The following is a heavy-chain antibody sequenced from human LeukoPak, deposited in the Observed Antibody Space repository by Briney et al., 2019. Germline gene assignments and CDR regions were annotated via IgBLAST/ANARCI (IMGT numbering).Heavy chain of an antibody. J-gene: IGHJ4*02. D-gene: IGHD1-7*01. CDR3: AKDERNWNYNLASQTYD. CDR2: ISGSGVST. V-gene: IGHV3-23*01. Sequence: GGSLRLSCAASGFTFSDYYMSWIRQAPGKGLEWVSAISGSGVSTYYADSVKGRFTVSRDNSKNTLYLRMSSLRAEDTAVYYCAKDERNWNYNLASQTYDWGQGTLVTVSS. CDR1: GFTFSDYY.